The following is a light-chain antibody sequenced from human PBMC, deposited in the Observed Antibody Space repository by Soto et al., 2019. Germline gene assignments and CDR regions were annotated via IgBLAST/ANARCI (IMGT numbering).Light chain of an antibody. V-gene: IGLV2-14*01. CDR3: SSYTSSSTLV. CDR1: SSDVGGYNY. Sequence: QSALTQPASVSGSPGQSITISCTGTSSDVGGYNYVSWYQQHPGKAPKLMIYEVSNRPSGVSNRFSGSKSGNTASLTISGXXAEXEXDYYCSSYTSSSTLVFGTGTKLTVL. J-gene: IGLJ1*01. CDR2: EVS.